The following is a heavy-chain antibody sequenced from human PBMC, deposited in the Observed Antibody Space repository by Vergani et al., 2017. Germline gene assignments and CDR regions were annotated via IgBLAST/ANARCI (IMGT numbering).Heavy chain of an antibody. CDR3: ATTTGPSAYYDILALDY. CDR1: GYSFTNYW. Sequence: EVQLVQSGAEVKKPGESLKISCKGSGYSFTNYWIAWVRQMPGKGLEFMGIIYPGDSETRYSPSFQGQVTISVDKSITTAYLQWSGLKASDTAMYYCATTTGPSAYYDILALDYWGQGTLVTVSS. CDR2: IYPGDSET. D-gene: IGHD3-9*01. V-gene: IGHV5-51*01. J-gene: IGHJ4*02.